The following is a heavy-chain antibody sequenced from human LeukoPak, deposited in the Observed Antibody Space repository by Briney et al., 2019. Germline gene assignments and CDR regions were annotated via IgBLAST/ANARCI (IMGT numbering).Heavy chain of an antibody. D-gene: IGHD2-2*01. Sequence: GASVKVSCKASGYTFTDYYMHWVRQAPGQGFEWMGWINPNDGDTNYAQKFQGRVTMTRDTSISTAHMEVGRLRSDDTAVYHCARANFLYCSSSTCLFDYWGQGTLVTVSS. CDR1: GYTFTDYY. CDR3: ARANFLYCSSSTCLFDY. J-gene: IGHJ4*02. CDR2: INPNDGDT. V-gene: IGHV1-2*02.